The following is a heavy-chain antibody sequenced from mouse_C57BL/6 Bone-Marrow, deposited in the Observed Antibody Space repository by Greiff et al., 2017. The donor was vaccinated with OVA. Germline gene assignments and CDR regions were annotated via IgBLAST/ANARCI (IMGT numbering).Heavy chain of an antibody. V-gene: IGHV5-17*01. J-gene: IGHJ4*01. D-gene: IGHD1-1*01. Sequence: DVKLVESGGGLVKPGGSLKLSCAASGFTFSDYGMHWVRQAPEKGLEWVAYISSGSSTIYYAATVKGRFTISRDNAKNTLFLQMTSLRSEDTAMYYCARRLTVGYAMDYWGQGTSVTVSS. CDR1: GFTFSDYG. CDR2: ISSGSSTI. CDR3: ARRLTVGYAMDY.